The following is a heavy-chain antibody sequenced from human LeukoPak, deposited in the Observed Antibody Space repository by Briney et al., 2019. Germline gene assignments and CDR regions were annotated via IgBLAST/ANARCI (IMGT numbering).Heavy chain of an antibody. CDR1: GGSFSGYY. J-gene: IGHJ5*02. CDR3: ARVGYCSSTSCYQRGNWFDP. CDR2: INHSGST. Sequence: PSETLSLTCAVYGGSFSGYYWRWIRQPPGKGLKWFGEINHSGSTNYNPSLKSRVTISVDTSKNQFSLKLSSVTAADTAVYYCARVGYCSSTSCYQRGNWFDPWGQGTLVTVSS. D-gene: IGHD2-2*03. V-gene: IGHV4-34*01.